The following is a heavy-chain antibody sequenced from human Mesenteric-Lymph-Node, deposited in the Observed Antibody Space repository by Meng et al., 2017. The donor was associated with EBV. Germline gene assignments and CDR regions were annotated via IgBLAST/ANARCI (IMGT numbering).Heavy chain of an antibody. CDR2: IVTIFGTA. D-gene: IGHD6-19*01. CDR3: ARDEAVVAGRNWLNP. CDR1: EGSFSNFL. J-gene: IGHJ5*02. V-gene: IGHV1-69*01. Sequence: GAEGAGAGAAVRVPVELLEGSFSNFLSVWVRQAPGEAREGIGGIVTIFGTASYAQKFQGRVTITADESTNTAYMELSSLRSEDTAVYYCARDEAVVAGRNWLNPWGQGTLVTVSS.